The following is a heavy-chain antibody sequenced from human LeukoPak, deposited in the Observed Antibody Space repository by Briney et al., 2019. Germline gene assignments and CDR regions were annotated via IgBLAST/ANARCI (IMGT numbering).Heavy chain of an antibody. CDR1: GFIFRSYN. CDR3: ARDRVAVSSTSRCGMDV. D-gene: IGHD2-2*01. Sequence: PGGSLRLSCAASGFIFRSYNMYWVRQAPGKGLEWVASISYDGSEKYYADSTKGRFTISRDKSNNTLYVDLSSLRGEDTAVYYCARDRVAVSSTSRCGMDVWGKGTTVIVSS. V-gene: IGHV3-30*04. CDR2: ISYDGSEK. J-gene: IGHJ6*04.